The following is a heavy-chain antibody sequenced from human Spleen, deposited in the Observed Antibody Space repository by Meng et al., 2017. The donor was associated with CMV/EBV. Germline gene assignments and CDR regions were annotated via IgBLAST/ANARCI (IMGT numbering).Heavy chain of an antibody. CDR3: AKILLSTIQHYFDY. D-gene: IGHD2/OR15-2a*01. Sequence: GESLKISCAASGFTFSSYSMNWVRQAPGKGLEWVSSISTSSSYIYYADSLKGRFTISRDNSKNMLYLQMDSLRAEDTAVYYCAKILLSTIQHYFDYWGQGTLVTVSS. V-gene: IGHV3-21*04. J-gene: IGHJ4*02. CDR1: GFTFSSYS. CDR2: ISTSSSYI.